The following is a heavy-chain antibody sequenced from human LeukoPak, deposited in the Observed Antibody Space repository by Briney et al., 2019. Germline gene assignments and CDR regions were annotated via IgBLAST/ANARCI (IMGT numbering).Heavy chain of an antibody. D-gene: IGHD4-17*01. Sequence: SETLSLTCTVSGGSISSSSYYWGWIRQPPGKGLEWIGSIYYSGSTYYNPSLKSRVTISVDTSKNQSSLKLSSVTAADTAVYYCARDGSSGSTVTDYWGQGTLVTVSS. V-gene: IGHV4-39*07. CDR2: IYYSGST. J-gene: IGHJ4*02. CDR3: ARDGSSGSTVTDY. CDR1: GGSISSSSYY.